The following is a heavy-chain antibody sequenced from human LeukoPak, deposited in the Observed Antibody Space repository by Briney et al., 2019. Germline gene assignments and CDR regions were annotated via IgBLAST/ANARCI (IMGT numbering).Heavy chain of an antibody. CDR3: ARVRRDILAPLDY. Sequence: ASVKVSCKASGYTFTSYDINWVRQATRQGLEWMGWMNPNSGNTGYAQKLQGRVTMTTDTSTSTAYMELRSLRSDDTAVYYCARVRRDILAPLDYWGQGTLVTVSS. D-gene: IGHD3-9*01. CDR2: MNPNSGNT. CDR1: GYTFTSYD. V-gene: IGHV1-8*01. J-gene: IGHJ4*02.